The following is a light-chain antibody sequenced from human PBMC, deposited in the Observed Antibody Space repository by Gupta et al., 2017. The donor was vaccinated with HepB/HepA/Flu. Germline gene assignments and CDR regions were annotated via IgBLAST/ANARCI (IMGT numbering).Light chain of an antibody. Sequence: QSALTQPASVSGSPGQSITISCTATSSDVGGYNYVSWYQQHPGKAPKFIISDVSNRPSGVSNRFSGSKSGNTASLTISGLQAEDEADYFCGSYTTSTTLGVFGTGTKVTVL. CDR2: DVS. V-gene: IGLV2-14*03. CDR3: GSYTTSTTLGV. CDR1: SSDVGGYNY. J-gene: IGLJ1*01.